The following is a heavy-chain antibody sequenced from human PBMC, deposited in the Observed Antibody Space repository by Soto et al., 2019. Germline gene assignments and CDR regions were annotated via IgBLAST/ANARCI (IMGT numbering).Heavy chain of an antibody. V-gene: IGHV3-48*02. D-gene: IGHD4-4*01. CDR1: GVTFSSYS. CDR3: ARSFYYSKAQTSYYFDY. Sequence: GGSLRLSCAASGVTFSSYSMNWVRQAPGKGLEWVSYISSSSSTIYYADSVKGRFTISRDNAKNSLYLQMNSLRDEDTAVYYSARSFYYSKAQTSYYFDYWGQGTLVTVSS. J-gene: IGHJ4*02. CDR2: ISSSSSTI.